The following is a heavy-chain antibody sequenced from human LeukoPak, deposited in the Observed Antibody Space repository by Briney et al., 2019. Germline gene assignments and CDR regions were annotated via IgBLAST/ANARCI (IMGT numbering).Heavy chain of an antibody. V-gene: IGHV1-3*01. CDR3: ARARIAVAGPFDY. CDR1: GYTFTAYA. CDR2: INAGNGYT. J-gene: IGHJ4*02. D-gene: IGHD6-19*01. Sequence: ASVKVSCKASGYTFTAYAVYWVRHVPGQRLEWMGWINAGNGYTKYSQKFQGRVTITRDTSASTTYMELSSLRSEDTAAYYCARARIAVAGPFDYWGQGTLVTVSS.